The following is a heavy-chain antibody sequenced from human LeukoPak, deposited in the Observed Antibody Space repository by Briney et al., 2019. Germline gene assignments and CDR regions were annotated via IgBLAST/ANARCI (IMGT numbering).Heavy chain of an antibody. CDR3: VREGNSGYFFDY. CDR2: INSDGSDK. J-gene: IGHJ4*02. D-gene: IGHD4-23*01. Sequence: GGSLRLSCAASGFTFSTYWMHWVRQAPGQGLVWVSRINSDGSDKDFADSVRGRFTISRDNAHNTLHLQMNSLRAEDTAVYYCVREGNSGYFFDYWAQGTLVTVSS. CDR1: GFTFSTYW. V-gene: IGHV3-74*01.